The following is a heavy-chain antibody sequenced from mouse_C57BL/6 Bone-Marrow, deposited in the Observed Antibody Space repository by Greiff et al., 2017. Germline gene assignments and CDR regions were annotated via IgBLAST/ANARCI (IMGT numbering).Heavy chain of an antibody. CDR1: GYDFTNYL. J-gene: IGHJ3*01. CDR2: INPGSGGT. V-gene: IGHV1-54*01. Sequence: VQLQQSGAELVRPGTSVKVSCKASGYDFTNYLIEWVKQRPGQGLEWIGVINPGSGGTNYNEKFKGKATLTADESSSASYMQRSSLTSEDSAVYFCARGGFAYWGQGTRVTGSA. CDR3: ARGGFAY.